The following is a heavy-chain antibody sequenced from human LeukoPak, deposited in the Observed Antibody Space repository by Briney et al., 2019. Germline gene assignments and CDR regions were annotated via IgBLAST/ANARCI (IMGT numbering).Heavy chain of an antibody. CDR1: GFTFSSYG. CDR3: AGDGYFDY. J-gene: IGHJ4*02. V-gene: IGHV3-30*02. CDR2: IRYDGSNK. Sequence: GGSLRLSCAASGFTFSSYGMHWVRQAPGKGLEWVAFIRYDGSNKYYADSVEGRFTISRDNSKNTLYLQMNSLRAEDTAVYYCAGDGYFDYWGQGTLVTVSS.